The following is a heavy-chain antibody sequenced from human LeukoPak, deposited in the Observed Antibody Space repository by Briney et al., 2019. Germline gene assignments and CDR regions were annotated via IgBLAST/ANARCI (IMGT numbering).Heavy chain of an antibody. CDR2: IIPIFGTA. CDR3: ARLAKIDGWFDP. D-gene: IGHD2-21*01. V-gene: IGHV1-69*05. Sequence: AASVKVSCKASGGTFSSYAISWVRQAPGQGLEWMGGIIPIFGTANYAQKFQGRVTITTDGSTSTAYMELSSLRSEDTAVYYCARLAKIDGWFDPWGQGTLVTVSS. J-gene: IGHJ5*02. CDR1: GGTFSSYA.